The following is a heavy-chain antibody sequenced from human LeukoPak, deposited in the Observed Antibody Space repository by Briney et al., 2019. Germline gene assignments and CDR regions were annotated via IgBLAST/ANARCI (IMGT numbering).Heavy chain of an antibody. V-gene: IGHV3-23*01. D-gene: IGHD3-9*01. CDR3: AKMAYDILTGYSPAET. CDR1: GFTFSSYG. CDR2: ISGNGGST. Sequence: GGSLRLSCAASGFTFSSYGMSWVRQAPGKGLEWVSAISGNGGSTYYADSVKGRFTISRDNSKNTLYLQMNSLRAEDTAVYYCAKMAYDILTGYSPAETWGQGTLVTVSS. J-gene: IGHJ5*02.